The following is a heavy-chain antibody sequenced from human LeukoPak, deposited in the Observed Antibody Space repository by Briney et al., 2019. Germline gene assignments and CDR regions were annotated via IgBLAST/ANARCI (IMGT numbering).Heavy chain of an antibody. J-gene: IGHJ4*01. D-gene: IGHD3-3*01. CDR1: GGSISSYY. CDR2: IYYSGST. V-gene: IGHV4-59*08. CDR3: ARHGGDFDY. Sequence: KPSETLSLTCTVSGGSISSYYWSWIRQPPGKGVEGIGYIYYSGSTNYNPSLKGRVTISVDTSKNQFSLKLSSVTAADTAVYYCARHGGDFDYWGPRTLVTASS.